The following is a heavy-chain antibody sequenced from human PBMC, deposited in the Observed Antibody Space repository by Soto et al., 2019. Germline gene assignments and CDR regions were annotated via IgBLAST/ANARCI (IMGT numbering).Heavy chain of an antibody. Sequence: QVQLVQSGAEVKKPGASVKVSCKASGSTFTKFGISWXXXXXGQGLEWMGWTSADNGNTNYAQNFQGSVTMTTDTXXXXXXXXXXXXXXXXXAXXXXXXXGTPIDYWGQGTLVTVSS. CDR1: GSTFTKFG. D-gene: IGHD2-15*01. V-gene: IGHV1-18*01. CDR3: XXXGTPIDY. CDR2: TSADNGNT. J-gene: IGHJ4*02.